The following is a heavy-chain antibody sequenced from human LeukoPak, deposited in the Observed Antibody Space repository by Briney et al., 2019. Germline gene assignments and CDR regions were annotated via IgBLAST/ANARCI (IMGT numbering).Heavy chain of an antibody. CDR2: TYYRSKWYN. Sequence: SQTLSLTCAISGDSVSSNSAAWNWIRRSPSRGLEWLGRTYYRSKWYNDYVVSVKSRITINPDTSKNQFSLELNSVTPEDTAVYYCAREVAGTCAFDIWGQGTMVTASS. CDR1: GDSVSSNSAA. J-gene: IGHJ3*02. V-gene: IGHV6-1*01. CDR3: AREVAGTCAFDI. D-gene: IGHD1-14*01.